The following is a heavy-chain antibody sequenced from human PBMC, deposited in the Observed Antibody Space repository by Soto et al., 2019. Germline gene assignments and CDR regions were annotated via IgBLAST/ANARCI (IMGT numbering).Heavy chain of an antibody. CDR2: INHSGST. D-gene: IGHD3-10*01. Sequence: SETMSLTCAVYGGYFSRYYLGWTRQPPRKGLEWIGEINHSGSTNDNPSLKRRVTISVDTSKNQFSLKLSSVTAADTAVYYCARASPYYYGSGRYNWFDPWGQGTLVTVSS. CDR3: ARASPYYYGSGRYNWFDP. CDR1: GGYFSRYY. V-gene: IGHV4-34*01. J-gene: IGHJ5*02.